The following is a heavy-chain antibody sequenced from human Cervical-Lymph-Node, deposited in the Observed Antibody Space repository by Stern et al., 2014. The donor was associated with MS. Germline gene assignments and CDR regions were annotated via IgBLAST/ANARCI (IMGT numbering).Heavy chain of an antibody. V-gene: IGHV1-69*01. J-gene: IGHJ3*02. CDR1: GGTFSSYA. D-gene: IGHD3-22*01. CDR2: IIPMFGTT. Sequence: QVQLVESGAEVKKPGSSVKVSCKASGGTFSSYAISWVRQAPGRGLEWMGEIIPMFGTTKYAQKFQGRVTLIADGSRTTAYMELSSLRSEDTAVYYCARRDYYDSSGYYGDAFDIWGQGTMVTVSS. CDR3: ARRDYYDSSGYYGDAFDI.